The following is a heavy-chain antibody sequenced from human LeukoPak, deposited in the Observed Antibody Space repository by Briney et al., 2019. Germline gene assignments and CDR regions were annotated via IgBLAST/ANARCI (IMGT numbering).Heavy chain of an antibody. J-gene: IGHJ4*02. D-gene: IGHD2-2*02. CDR1: GGTFSNYG. CDR3: ARWAGTCTIASCYTPLDY. V-gene: IGHV1-69*01. CDR2: IVPVFGTV. Sequence: GSSVKVSCKAPGGTFSNYGFSWVRQAPEQGLEWMGGIVPVFGTVSYAQKVQDRVTLTAGGFTTTAHMALSSLRSEDTAVYYCARWAGTCTIASCYTPLDYWGQGTLVTGST.